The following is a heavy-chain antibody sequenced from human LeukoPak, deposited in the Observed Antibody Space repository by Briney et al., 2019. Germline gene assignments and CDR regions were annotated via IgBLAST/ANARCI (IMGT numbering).Heavy chain of an antibody. CDR2: ISSSSSYI. CDR3: ARGREPYYDSSWFDP. Sequence: GGSLRLSCAASGFTFSSYSMNWVRQAPGKGLEWVSSISSSSSYIYYADSVKGRFTISRDNAKNSLYLQMNSLRAEDTAVYYCARGREPYYDSSWFDPWGQGTLVTVSS. CDR1: GFTFSSYS. J-gene: IGHJ5*02. D-gene: IGHD3-22*01. V-gene: IGHV3-21*01.